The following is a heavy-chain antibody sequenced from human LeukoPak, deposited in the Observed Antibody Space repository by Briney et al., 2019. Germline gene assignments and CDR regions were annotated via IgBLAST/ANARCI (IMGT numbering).Heavy chain of an antibody. D-gene: IGHD2-8*01. CDR1: GYTFTSYD. J-gene: IGHJ6*03. CDR2: MNPNSGNT. Sequence: ASVKVSCKASGYTFTSYDINWVRQATGQGLEWMGWMNPNSGNTGYAQKFQGRVTMTRNTSISTAYMELSSLRSEDTAVYYCARGGVIYYYYYMDVWGKGTTVTVSS. CDR3: ARGGVIYYYYYMDV. V-gene: IGHV1-8*01.